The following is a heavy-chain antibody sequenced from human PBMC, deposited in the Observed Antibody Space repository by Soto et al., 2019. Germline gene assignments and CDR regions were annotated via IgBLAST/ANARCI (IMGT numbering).Heavy chain of an antibody. CDR2: ILPIFGTA. Sequence: QVQLVQSGAEVKKPGSSVKVSCKASGGTFSSYAISWVRQAPGQGLEWMGGILPIFGTANSAPDFQGRVTITEHEPTGAAYLELSSLRSEDTAVYYCARRGLAPWNFGAFDIWGHVTMVTVSS. CDR1: GGTFSSYA. CDR3: ARRGLAPWNFGAFDI. V-gene: IGHV1-69*01. J-gene: IGHJ3*02. D-gene: IGHD1-7*01.